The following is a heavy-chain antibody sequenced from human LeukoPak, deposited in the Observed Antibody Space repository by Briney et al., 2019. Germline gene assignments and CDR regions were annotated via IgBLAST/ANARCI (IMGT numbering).Heavy chain of an antibody. CDR3: ARVDPTDGYSGYYFDY. D-gene: IGHD5-12*01. V-gene: IGHV4-31*03. CDR1: GVSISSGGNY. CDR2: IYYSGST. Sequence: SQTLSLTCTVSGVSISSGGNYWSWIRQYSGKGLEWIGYIYYSGSTYYNPSLKSRVTISVDPSKNQFSLKLSSVTAADTAVYYCARVDPTDGYSGYYFDYWGQGTLVTVSS. J-gene: IGHJ4*02.